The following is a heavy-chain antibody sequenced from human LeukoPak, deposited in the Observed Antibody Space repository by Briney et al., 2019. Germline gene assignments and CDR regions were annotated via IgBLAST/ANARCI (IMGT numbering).Heavy chain of an antibody. Sequence: GGSLRLSCAASGITLTYDWMSWVRQAPGKGLEWVGRIKSKTDGETTDYAAPVKGRFTVSRDDSKNMVALQMNSLKTEDTAVYYCTKERYCASTTCPGAFDLWGQGAMVTVSS. V-gene: IGHV3-15*01. CDR2: IKSKTDGETT. CDR1: GITLTYDW. D-gene: IGHD2-2*01. CDR3: TKERYCASTTCPGAFDL. J-gene: IGHJ3*01.